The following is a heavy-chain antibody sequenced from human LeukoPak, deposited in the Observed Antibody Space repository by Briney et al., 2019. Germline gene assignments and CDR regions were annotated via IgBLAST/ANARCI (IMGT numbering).Heavy chain of an antibody. D-gene: IGHD3-10*01. V-gene: IGHV7-4-1*02. CDR1: GYTFTTYA. CDR3: ARANLWFGELGWIDP. CDR2: INTNTGNP. J-gene: IGHJ5*02. Sequence: ASVKVSCKASGYTFTTYAMNWVRQAPGQGLEWMGWINTNTGNPTYAQGFTGRFVFSLDTSVSTAYLQISSLKANDTAVYYCARANLWFGELGWIDPWGQGTQVTVSS.